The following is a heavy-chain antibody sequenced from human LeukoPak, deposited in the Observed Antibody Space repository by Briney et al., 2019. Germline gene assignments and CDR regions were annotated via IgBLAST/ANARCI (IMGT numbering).Heavy chain of an antibody. V-gene: IGHV4-4*07. J-gene: IGHJ6*03. CDR2: IYISGNS. D-gene: IGHD5-12*01. Sequence: SETLSLTCTVSGGSISDYYWSWIRQPAGKGLEWLGRIYISGNSNYNPSLKNRVTMSLDTSKNQLSLKLTSVTAADTAVYYCARVYSDPYYYYMDVWGKGTTVTVSS. CDR1: GGSISDYY. CDR3: ARVYSDPYYYYMDV.